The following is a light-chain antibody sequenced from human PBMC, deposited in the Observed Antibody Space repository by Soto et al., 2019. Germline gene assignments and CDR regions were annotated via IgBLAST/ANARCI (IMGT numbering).Light chain of an antibody. CDR3: QQYGSSPQT. CDR1: QSVSSSY. CDR2: APS. J-gene: IGKJ1*01. Sequence: EIVLTQSPGTLSLSPGERATLSCRASQSVSSSYLAWYQQKPGQAPRLLIYAPSGRATGIPDRFSGSGSGTDFTLTISRLEPEDFAVYYCQQYGSSPQTFGQGTKVEIK. V-gene: IGKV3-20*01.